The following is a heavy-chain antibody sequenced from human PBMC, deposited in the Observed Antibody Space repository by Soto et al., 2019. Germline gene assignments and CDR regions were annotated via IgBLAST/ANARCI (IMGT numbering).Heavy chain of an antibody. V-gene: IGHV4-34*01. D-gene: IGHD3-10*01. CDR2: INHSGSS. Sequence: SETLSLTCTVSGGSFRGYYWRWVRQPPGKGLEWIGEINHSGSSNYHPSLKSRVTISVATSKNQFSLTVNSVTPADTAVYYCARGEITLLGGMDVWGQGTTVTVSS. CDR3: ARGEITLLGGMDV. CDR1: GGSFRGYY. J-gene: IGHJ6*02.